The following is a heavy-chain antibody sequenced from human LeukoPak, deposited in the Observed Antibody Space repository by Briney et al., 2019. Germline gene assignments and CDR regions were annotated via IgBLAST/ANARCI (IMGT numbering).Heavy chain of an antibody. V-gene: IGHV3-30*02. CDR2: MRIDGSDQ. J-gene: IGHJ6*01. CDR1: GFTFSTYD. D-gene: IGHD3-10*01. CDR3: AKTYYYGSGSWAALAD. Sequence: GGSLRLSCAASGFTFSTYDMNWVRQAPGKGLEGVAFMRIDGSDQSYADSVKGRFTISRDYSQNTVFLHMNSLRAEATAVYYCAKTYYYGSGSWAALADCGQGTPVSVSS.